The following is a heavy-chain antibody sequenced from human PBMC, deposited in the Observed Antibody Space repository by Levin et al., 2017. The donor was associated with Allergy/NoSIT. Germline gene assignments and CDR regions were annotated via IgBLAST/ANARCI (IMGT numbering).Heavy chain of an antibody. D-gene: IGHD2-2*01. CDR1: GYTFTGYY. CDR3: ARFPPTDQLLEHPPRDFYYGLDV. V-gene: IGHV1-2*02. J-gene: IGHJ6*02. Sequence: GESLKISCKASGYTFTGYYVHWVRQAPGQGLEWMGWIDPFSGDTNYAQKFQGKVTMTRDTMNTAYLALSRLRSDDTAVYYCARFPPTDQLLEHPPRDFYYGLDVWGQGTTVIVSS. CDR2: IDPFSGDT.